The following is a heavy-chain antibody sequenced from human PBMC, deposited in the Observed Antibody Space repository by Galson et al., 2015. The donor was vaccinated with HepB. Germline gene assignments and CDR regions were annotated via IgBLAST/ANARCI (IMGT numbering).Heavy chain of an antibody. J-gene: IGHJ6*02. CDR1: GYTFTGYY. CDR3: ARAKFGDYVWGSSRQGYYYYGMDV. CDR2: ISPNTGGT. Sequence: SVKVSCKASGYTFTGYYMHWVRQAPGQGLEWMGRISPNTGGTSYTQKFQGRVTMTRDTSFSTAYMELSGLRSDDTAAYYCARAKFGDYVWGSSRQGYYYYGMDVWGQGTTVTVSS. V-gene: IGHV1-2*06. D-gene: IGHD3-16*02.